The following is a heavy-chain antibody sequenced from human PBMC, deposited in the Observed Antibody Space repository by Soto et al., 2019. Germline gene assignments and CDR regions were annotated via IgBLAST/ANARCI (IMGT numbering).Heavy chain of an antibody. J-gene: IGHJ4*02. CDR3: ARDRRGSGWHEFDS. V-gene: IGHV3-9*01. Sequence: EVQLVESGGGLVLPGRSLRLSCAGTGFSIDDYAMHWVRQAPGKAPEWVSGITWNSDRIVYADSVQGRFTISRDNAKNSLYLQMNSLRADDTAFYYCARDRRGSGWHEFDSWGQGTLVNVSS. D-gene: IGHD6-19*01. CDR2: ITWNSDRI. CDR1: GFSIDDYA.